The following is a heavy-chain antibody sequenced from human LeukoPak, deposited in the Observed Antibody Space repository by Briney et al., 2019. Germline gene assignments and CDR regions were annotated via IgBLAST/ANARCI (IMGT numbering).Heavy chain of an antibody. CDR1: GLVVSNNY. CDR3: AILPGY. Sequence: GGSLRLSCVASGLVVSNNYMSWVRQAPGKGLKWVSVIYSDGDTHYADSVKGRFIISRDNSKNTLYPQMNSLRLDDTGVYYCAILPGYWGQGTLVTVSS. V-gene: IGHV3-66*02. CDR2: IYSDGDT. J-gene: IGHJ4*02.